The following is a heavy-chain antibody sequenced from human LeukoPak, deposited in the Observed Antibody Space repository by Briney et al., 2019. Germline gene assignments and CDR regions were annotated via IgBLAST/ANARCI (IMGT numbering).Heavy chain of an antibody. CDR2: IKQDGSAK. CDR3: ARCPYDSTGYYSVPSHLDY. J-gene: IGHJ4*02. D-gene: IGHD3-22*01. CDR1: GFTFSTYW. V-gene: IGHV3-7*01. Sequence: GESLKTSCAASGFTFSTYWMTWVRQAPGKGLEWVANIKQDGSAKYYVDSLRGRFSISRDNVKNSLFLQMNSLSAEDTAVYYCARCPYDSTGYYSVPSHLDYWGQGTLVTVSS.